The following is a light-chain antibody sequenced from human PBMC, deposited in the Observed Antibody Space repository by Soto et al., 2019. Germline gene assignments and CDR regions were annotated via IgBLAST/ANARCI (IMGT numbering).Light chain of an antibody. CDR3: QQYGSSGT. CDR1: QSLGSSS. CDR2: GAS. J-gene: IGKJ1*01. V-gene: IGKV3-20*01. Sequence: EIVLKQSPGTLSLSPGERATLSCRASQSLGSSSLAWYQQKPGQAPRLLIYGASNRATGIPDRFSGSGSGTDFTLTISRLEPEDFAVYYCQQYGSSGTFGQGTKVDTK.